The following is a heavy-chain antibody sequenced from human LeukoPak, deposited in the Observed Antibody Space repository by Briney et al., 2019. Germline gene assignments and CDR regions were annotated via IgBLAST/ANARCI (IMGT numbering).Heavy chain of an antibody. J-gene: IGHJ4*02. CDR1: GYTFTGYY. D-gene: IGHD3-22*01. CDR2: INPNSGGT. V-gene: IGHV1-2*04. CDR3: ARGGTYDSSGYWVY. Sequence: RASVKVSCKASGYTFTGYYMHWVRQAPGQGLEWMGWINPNSGGTNYAQKFQGWVTMTRDTSISTAYMELRSLRSDDTAVYYCARGGTYDSSGYWVYWGQGTLVTVSS.